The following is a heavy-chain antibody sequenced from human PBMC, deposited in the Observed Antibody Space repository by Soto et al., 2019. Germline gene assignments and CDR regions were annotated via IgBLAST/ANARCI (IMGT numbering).Heavy chain of an antibody. J-gene: IGHJ4*02. CDR1: GGTFSSYA. Sequence: SVNVSCKASGGTFSSYAISWVRQAPGQGLEWMGGIIPIFGTANYAQKFQGRVTITADKSTSTAYMELSSLRSEDTAVYYCARARHYYDSSGYYDYWGQGTLVTVSS. CDR3: ARARHYYDSSGYYDY. CDR2: IIPIFGTA. V-gene: IGHV1-69*06. D-gene: IGHD3-22*01.